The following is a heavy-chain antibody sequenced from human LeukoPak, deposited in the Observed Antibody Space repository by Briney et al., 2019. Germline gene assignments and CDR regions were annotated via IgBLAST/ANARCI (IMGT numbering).Heavy chain of an antibody. J-gene: IGHJ4*02. CDR1: GFTFSSYG. Sequence: AGGSLRLSCAASGFTFSSYGMSWVRQAPGKGLEWVSGISGSGGSTYYADCVKGRLTIYRDNSKNTLYLQMNSLRAEDTAVYYCAKSYCGGDCHFFDYWGQGTLVTVSS. V-gene: IGHV3-23*01. D-gene: IGHD2-21*02. CDR2: ISGSGGST. CDR3: AKSYCGGDCHFFDY.